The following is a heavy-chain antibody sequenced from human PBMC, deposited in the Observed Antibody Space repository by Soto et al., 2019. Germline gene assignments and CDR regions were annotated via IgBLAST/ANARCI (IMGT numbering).Heavy chain of an antibody. CDR2: IWYDGSNK. CDR3: ARDYYDSIGHPPY. CDR1: GFTFSSYG. D-gene: IGHD3-22*01. V-gene: IGHV3-33*01. Sequence: LRLSCAASGFTFSSYGMHWVRQAPGKGLEWVAVIWYDGSNKYYEDSVKGRFTISRDNSKNTMYLQMNSLRAEDTAVYYCARDYYDSIGHPPYWGQGTIVTLSS. J-gene: IGHJ4*02.